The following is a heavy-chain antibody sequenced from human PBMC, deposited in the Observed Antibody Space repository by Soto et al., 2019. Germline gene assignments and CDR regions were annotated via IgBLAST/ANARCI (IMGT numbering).Heavy chain of an antibody. V-gene: IGHV3-72*01. J-gene: IGHJ4*02. CDR2: TRNKANSYTT. CDR1: GFTFSDHY. CDR3: ARTPTTVTMLDY. D-gene: IGHD4-17*01. Sequence: EVQLVESGGGLVQPGGSLRLSCAASGFTFSDHYMDWVRQAPGKGLEWVGRTRNKANSYTTEYAASVKGRFTISRDDSKHSLYRQMNSLKTEDTAVYYCARTPTTVTMLDYWGQGTLVTVSS.